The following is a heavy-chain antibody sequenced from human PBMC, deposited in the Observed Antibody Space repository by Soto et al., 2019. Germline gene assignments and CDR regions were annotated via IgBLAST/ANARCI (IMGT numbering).Heavy chain of an antibody. CDR1: GFSFRSSGEG. D-gene: IGHD1-26*01. CDR3: VRDDVGVGIDS. J-gene: IGHJ4*02. CDR2: IYWDDDK. Sequence: EIGAALVNQEQPVALTCSFSGFSFRSSGEGVGWIRQPPGKALEWLALIYWDDDKRYSPSLRSRLTITKDTSKNQVVLTMTNMDPVDTATYYCVRDDVGVGIDSWGLGTLVTVSS. V-gene: IGHV2-5*02.